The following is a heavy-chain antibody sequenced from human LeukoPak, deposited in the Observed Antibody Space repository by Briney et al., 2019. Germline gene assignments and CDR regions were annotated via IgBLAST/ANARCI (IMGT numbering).Heavy chain of an antibody. CDR1: GFIFSNYG. D-gene: IGHD1-14*01. Sequence: GGSLTLSCAASGFIFSNYGMHWVRQAPGKGLEWGAVISYDGSKKYYADFVKGRFTIFRDNSKNTLYLPMNSLRAEDTAVYSCEKEGYNMGFDYWGQGTLVTVSS. V-gene: IGHV3-30*18. CDR2: ISYDGSKK. J-gene: IGHJ4*02. CDR3: EKEGYNMGFDY.